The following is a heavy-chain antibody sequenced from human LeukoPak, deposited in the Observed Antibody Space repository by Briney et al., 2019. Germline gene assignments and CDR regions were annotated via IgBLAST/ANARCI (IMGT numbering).Heavy chain of an antibody. V-gene: IGHV1-2*02. D-gene: IGHD4-17*01. CDR3: ASDDDYGDYGGAFDI. Sequence: GASVKVSCKASGYTFTGYYMHWVRQAPGQGLEWMGWINPNSGGTNYAQKFQGRVTMTRDTSISTAYMELSGLRSDDTAVYYCASDDDYGDYGGAFDIWGQGTMVTVSS. CDR1: GYTFTGYY. CDR2: INPNSGGT. J-gene: IGHJ3*02.